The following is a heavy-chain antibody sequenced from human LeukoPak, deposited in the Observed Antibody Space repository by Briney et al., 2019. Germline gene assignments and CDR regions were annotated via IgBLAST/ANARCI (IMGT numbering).Heavy chain of an antibody. D-gene: IGHD3-22*01. J-gene: IGHJ3*02. V-gene: IGHV3-7*04. CDR3: ARVAYYYDSSGYGAFDI. CDR1: GFTFSSYW. CDR2: IKQDGSEK. Sequence: GGSLRLSCAASGFTFSSYWMSWVHQAPGKGLEWVANIKQDGSEKYYVDSVKGRFTISRDNAKNSLYLQMNSLRAEDTAVYYCARVAYYYDSSGYGAFDIWGQGTMVTVSS.